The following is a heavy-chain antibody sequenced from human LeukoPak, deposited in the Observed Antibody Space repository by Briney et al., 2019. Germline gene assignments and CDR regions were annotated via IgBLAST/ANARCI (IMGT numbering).Heavy chain of an antibody. J-gene: IGHJ6*02. V-gene: IGHV4-59*01. D-gene: IGHD3-3*01. CDR3: ARGGDYYYYYGMDV. Sequence: SETLSLTCTVSGGPISSYYWSWLRQPPGKALEWIGYIYYSGNTNYNPSLKSRVTISVDTSKNQFSLKLSSVTAADTAVYYCARGGDYYYYYGMDVWGQGTTVTVSS. CDR2: IYYSGNT. CDR1: GGPISSYY.